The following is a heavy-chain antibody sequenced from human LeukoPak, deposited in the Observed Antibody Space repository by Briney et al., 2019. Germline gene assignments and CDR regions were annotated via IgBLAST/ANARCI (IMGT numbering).Heavy chain of an antibody. V-gene: IGHV4-39*07. CDR3: ARRPRITMVRGGPGAFDI. CDR2: IYYITNT. CDR1: GASISSSSYY. D-gene: IGHD3-10*01. Sequence: SETLSLTCTVSGASISSSSYYWGWIRQPPGKGLEWIGRIYYITNTYYNPSLKSRVTISVDTSKNQFSLRLTSVTAADTAVYYCARRPRITMVRGGPGAFDIWGQGTMVTVSS. J-gene: IGHJ3*02.